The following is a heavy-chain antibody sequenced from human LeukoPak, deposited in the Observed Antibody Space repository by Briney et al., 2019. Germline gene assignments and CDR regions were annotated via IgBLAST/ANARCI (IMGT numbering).Heavy chain of an antibody. Sequence: ASVKVSCKASGYTFTSYGISWVRQAPGQGLEWMGWISAYNGNTNYAQKLQGRVTMTTDTSTSTAYMELRSLRSDDTAVYYCARDRHYGDYSSYSDYWGQGTLVTVSS. V-gene: IGHV1-18*01. CDR1: GYTFTSYG. CDR3: ARDRHYGDYSSYSDY. J-gene: IGHJ4*02. D-gene: IGHD4-17*01. CDR2: ISAYNGNT.